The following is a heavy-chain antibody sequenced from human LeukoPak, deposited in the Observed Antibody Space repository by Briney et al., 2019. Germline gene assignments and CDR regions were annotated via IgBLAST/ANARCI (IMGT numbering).Heavy chain of an antibody. J-gene: IGHJ4*02. D-gene: IGHD5-24*01. CDR3: ARRGDGYEYFYFDY. CDR2: IYFSGPT. CDR1: GGSIRGHY. Sequence: SETLSLTCNVSGGSIRGHYWAWIRQPPGKGLEWIGYIYFSGPTNYNPSLKSRVSLSVDNSKNQFSLKLTSVTAADTAVYYCARRGDGYEYFYFDYWGQGSLVTVSS. V-gene: IGHV4-59*11.